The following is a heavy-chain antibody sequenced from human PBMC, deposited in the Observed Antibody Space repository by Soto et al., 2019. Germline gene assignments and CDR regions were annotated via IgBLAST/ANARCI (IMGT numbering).Heavy chain of an antibody. V-gene: IGHV3-7*01. CDR2: INQDGSEK. J-gene: IGHJ4*02. CDR1: GFTFSNYW. CDR3: ARDKAYGDSEDY. D-gene: IGHD4-17*01. Sequence: VQLVESGGGLVQPGGSLRLSCAASGFTFSNYWMSWVRQAPGKGLEWVANINQDGSEKYYVDSVKGRFTISRDNARNSMYLQMNSLRGEDTGVYYCARDKAYGDSEDYWGQGTLVTVSS.